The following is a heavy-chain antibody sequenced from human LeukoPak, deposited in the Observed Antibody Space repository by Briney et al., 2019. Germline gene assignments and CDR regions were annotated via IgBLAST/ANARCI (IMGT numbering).Heavy chain of an antibody. CDR2: ISNSGGTK. CDR1: GFTLSDYY. Sequence: GGSLRLSCAASGFTLSDYYMSWLRQAPGKGLEWLSYISNSGGTKDYADSVRGRFTISRDNAKNSLYLQMNSLRVEDTAVYYCAREWGGYDFWGQGTLVTVSS. V-gene: IGHV3-11*01. J-gene: IGHJ4*02. CDR3: AREWGGYDF. D-gene: IGHD5-12*01.